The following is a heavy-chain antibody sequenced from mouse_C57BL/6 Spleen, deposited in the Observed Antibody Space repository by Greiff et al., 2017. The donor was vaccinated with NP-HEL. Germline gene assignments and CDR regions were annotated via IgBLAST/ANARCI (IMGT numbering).Heavy chain of an antibody. CDR3: ARSIYYYGSSHWYFDV. Sequence: EVKLVESGPALVKPSQTVSLTCTVTGYSITNGNHWWNWIRPVSGSKLEWIGYISSSGSTDSNPSLKSRISITRATSKNQLFLQLNSVTTEDIATYYCARSIYYYGSSHWYFDVWGTGTTVTVSS. D-gene: IGHD1-1*01. CDR2: ISSSGST. CDR1: GYSITNGNHW. V-gene: IGHV3-4*01. J-gene: IGHJ1*03.